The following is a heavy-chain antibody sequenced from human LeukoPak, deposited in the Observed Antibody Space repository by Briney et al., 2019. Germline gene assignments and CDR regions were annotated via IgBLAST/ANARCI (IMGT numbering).Heavy chain of an antibody. CDR3: ARNGRDGYNLHFDY. V-gene: IGHV4-34*01. CDR2: INHSGST. J-gene: IGHJ4*02. CDR1: GGSFSGYY. D-gene: IGHD5-24*01. Sequence: SETLSLTCAVYGGSFSGYYWSWIRQPPGKGLEWTGEINHSGSTNYNPSLKSRVTISVDTSKNQFSLKLSSVTAADTAVYYCARNGRDGYNLHFDYWGQGTLVTVSS.